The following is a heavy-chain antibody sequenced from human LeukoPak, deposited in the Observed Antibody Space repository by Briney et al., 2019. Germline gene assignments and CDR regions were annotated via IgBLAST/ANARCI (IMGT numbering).Heavy chain of an antibody. CDR1: GFTFSSYG. CDR2: IRYDGSNK. D-gene: IGHD4-11*01. Sequence: GGSLRIYCAASGFTFSSYGMHWVRQAPGKGLEWVAFIRYDGSNKYYADSVKGRFTISRDNSKNTLYLQMNSLRAEDTAVYYCASTVTATLDYWGQGTLVTVSS. CDR3: ASTVTATLDY. V-gene: IGHV3-30*02. J-gene: IGHJ4*02.